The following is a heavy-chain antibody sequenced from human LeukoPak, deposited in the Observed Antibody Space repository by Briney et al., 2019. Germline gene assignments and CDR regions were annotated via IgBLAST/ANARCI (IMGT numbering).Heavy chain of an antibody. D-gene: IGHD3-16*02. V-gene: IGHV4-30-4*01. CDR2: IYYSGST. Sequence: SETLSLTCTVSGGSISSGDYYWSWIRQPPGKGLEWIGYIYYSGSTYYNPSLKSRVTISADTSKNQFSLKLSSVTAADTAVYYCARDGIFGELSSCWGQGTLVTVSS. J-gene: IGHJ4*02. CDR1: GGSISSGDYY. CDR3: ARDGIFGELSSC.